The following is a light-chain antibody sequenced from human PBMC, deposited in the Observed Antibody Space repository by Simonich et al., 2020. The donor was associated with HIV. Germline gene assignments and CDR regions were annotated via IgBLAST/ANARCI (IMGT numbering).Light chain of an antibody. Sequence: IVMTQSPDSLAVSLGERATINCKSSQRVLYISNNKNYLAWYQQKPGQPPKLLIYWASTRESGVPYRVSGSGSGTDFTLTISSLQPEDFATYYCQQYYSTPRTFGQGTKVEIK. CDR3: QQYYSTPRT. CDR2: WAS. J-gene: IGKJ1*01. V-gene: IGKV4-1*01. CDR1: QRVLYISNNKNY.